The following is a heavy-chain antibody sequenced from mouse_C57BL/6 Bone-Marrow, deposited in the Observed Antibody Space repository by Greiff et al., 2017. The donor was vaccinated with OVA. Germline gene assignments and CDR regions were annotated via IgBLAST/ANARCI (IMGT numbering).Heavy chain of an antibody. CDR2: IYPRSGNT. CDR1: GYTFTSSG. J-gene: IGHJ1*03. V-gene: IGHV1-81*01. CDR3: ARFTTVVEWYFDV. Sequence: VRLQQSGAELARPGASVKLSCKASGYTFTSSGISWVKQRTGQGLEWIGEIYPRSGNTYYNEKFKGKATLTADKSSSTAYMELRSLTSEDSAVYFCARFTTVVEWYFDVWGTGTTVTVSS. D-gene: IGHD1-1*01.